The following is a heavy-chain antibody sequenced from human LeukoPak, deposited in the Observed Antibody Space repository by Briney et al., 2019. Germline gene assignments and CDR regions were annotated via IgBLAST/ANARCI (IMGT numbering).Heavy chain of an antibody. V-gene: IGHV3-30*02. J-gene: IGHJ4*02. CDR3: AKDRQTITIFGVVNTPRANFDY. CDR1: GFSFSRYD. CDR2: IRYDGSNK. Sequence: GSLRLSCAASGFSFSRYDVHWVRQAPGKGLEWVAFIRYDGSNKNYADSVKGRFTISRDNFMSTVYLQMNSLRAEDTAVYYCAKDRQTITIFGVVNTPRANFDYWGQGTLVTVSS. D-gene: IGHD3-3*01.